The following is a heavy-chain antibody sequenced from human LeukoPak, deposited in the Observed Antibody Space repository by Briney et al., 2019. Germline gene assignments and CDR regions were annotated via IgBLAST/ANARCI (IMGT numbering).Heavy chain of an antibody. J-gene: IGHJ4*02. D-gene: IGHD4-23*01. CDR2: IYTSGST. V-gene: IGHV4-61*02. CDR3: ARDIEVTPYYFYY. Sequence: SRTLSLTCTVAGGSISSGSYYWSWIRQPAGKGLEWIGRIYTSGSTNYNPSLKSRVTISVDTSKNQFSLKLSSVTAADTAVCYCARDIEVTPYYFYYWVQGTLVTVSS. CDR1: GGSISSGSYY.